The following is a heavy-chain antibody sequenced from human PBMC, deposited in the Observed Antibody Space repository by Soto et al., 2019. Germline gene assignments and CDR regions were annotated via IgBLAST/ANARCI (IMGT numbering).Heavy chain of an antibody. Sequence: PSETLSLTCTVSGGSISSDHYYWIWIRHPPGKGLEWIGYIYYSGITYYKPSLKSRITIPLDTSKSQFSLRLSSVTAADTAVYYCARGGYSNYYLRKFYFDYWGRGTLVTVSS. D-gene: IGHD4-4*01. J-gene: IGHJ4*02. CDR3: ARGGYSNYYLRKFYFDY. V-gene: IGHV4-30-4*01. CDR2: IYYSGIT. CDR1: GGSISSDHYY.